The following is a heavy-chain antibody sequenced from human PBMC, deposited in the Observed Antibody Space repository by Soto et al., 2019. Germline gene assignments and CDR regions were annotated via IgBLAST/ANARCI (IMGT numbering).Heavy chain of an antibody. J-gene: IGHJ4*02. CDR3: ARGRTVRNYADDSSDYFYFFDH. V-gene: IGHV4-59*01. D-gene: IGHD3-22*01. CDR2: VYYTGST. Sequence: SETLSLTCTVSGDSIGTFYWGWMRQSPGKELEWIGYVYYTGSTNYNPSLKSRVTISVDRSKNQFSLKLTSANAADTAVYYCARGRTVRNYADDSSDYFYFFDHWGQGTKVTVYS. CDR1: GDSIGTFY.